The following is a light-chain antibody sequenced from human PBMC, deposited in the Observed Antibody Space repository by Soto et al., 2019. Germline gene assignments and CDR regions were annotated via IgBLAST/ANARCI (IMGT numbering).Light chain of an antibody. Sequence: QSALTQPASVSGSPGQSITISCSGTSSDIGGYNFVSWYQQHPGKVPKLMIYKVSNRPSGVSYRFSGSKSGNTASLTISGLQTEDEADYYCTSYTITRSLVFGGGTKLTVL. CDR2: KVS. J-gene: IGLJ2*01. CDR1: SSDIGGYNF. V-gene: IGLV2-14*01. CDR3: TSYTITRSLV.